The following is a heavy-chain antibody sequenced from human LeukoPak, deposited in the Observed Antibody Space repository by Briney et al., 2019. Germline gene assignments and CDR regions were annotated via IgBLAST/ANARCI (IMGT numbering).Heavy chain of an antibody. D-gene: IGHD3-9*01. CDR2: INWNGGST. CDR1: GLTFDDYG. J-gene: IGHJ4*02. CDR3: ARDAQLRYFDWYFDY. V-gene: IGHV3-20*04. Sequence: GGSLRLSCAASGLTFDDYGMSWVRQAPGKGLEWVSGINWNGGSTGYADSVKGRFTISRDNAKNSLYLQMNSLRAEDTALYYCARDAQLRYFDWYFDYWGQGTLVTVSS.